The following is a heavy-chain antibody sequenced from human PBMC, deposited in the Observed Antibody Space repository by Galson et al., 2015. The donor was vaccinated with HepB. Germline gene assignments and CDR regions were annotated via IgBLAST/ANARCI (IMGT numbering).Heavy chain of an antibody. Sequence: SLRLSCAASGFTFSNAWMNWVRQAPGKGLEWVGRIKSKTDGGTTDYAAPVKGRFTISRDDSKNTLYLQMNSLKTEDTAVYYCTTEGNYYDQTDFDYWGQGTLVTVSS. CDR1: GFTFSNAW. CDR3: TTEGNYYDQTDFDY. D-gene: IGHD3-22*01. V-gene: IGHV3-15*07. J-gene: IGHJ4*02. CDR2: IKSKTDGGTT.